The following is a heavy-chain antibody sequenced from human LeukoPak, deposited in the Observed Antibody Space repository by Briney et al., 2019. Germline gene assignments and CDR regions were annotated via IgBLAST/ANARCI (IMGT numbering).Heavy chain of an antibody. J-gene: IGHJ4*02. CDR2: IIPIFGTA. V-gene: IGHV1-69*13. CDR3: AETVRLGELSSYFDY. Sequence: SVKVSCKTSGGTFSSYAISWVRQAPGQGLEWMGGIIPIFGTANYAQKFQGRVTITADESTSTAYMELSSLRSEDTAVYYCAETVRLGELSSYFDYWGQGTLVTVSS. D-gene: IGHD3-16*02. CDR1: GGTFSSYA.